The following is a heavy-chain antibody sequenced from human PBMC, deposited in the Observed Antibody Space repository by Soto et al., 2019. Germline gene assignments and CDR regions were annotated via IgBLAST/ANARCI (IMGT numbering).Heavy chain of an antibody. CDR3: VRGRYGSEIH. CDR1: GFTVSSNY. J-gene: IGHJ4*02. V-gene: IGHV3-53*04. CDR2: IYSGGAT. Sequence: DVRLVESGGGVVQPGGSLRLSCAAFGFTVSSNYMTWVRLAPGKGLEWVSLIYSGGATHYAASVKGRFTISTHSSQNTLFLQMNSLRTEDTATYYCVRGRYGSEIHWGQGTKVTVSS. D-gene: IGHD3-10*01.